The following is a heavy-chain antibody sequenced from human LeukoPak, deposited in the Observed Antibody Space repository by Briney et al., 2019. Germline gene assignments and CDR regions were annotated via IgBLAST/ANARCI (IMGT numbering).Heavy chain of an antibody. J-gene: IGHJ4*02. CDR2: IYYSGST. Sequence: SETLSLTCTVSGGSISSYYWSWIRQPPGKGLEWIGYIYYSGSTNYNPSLKSRVTISVDTSKNQFSLKLSSVTAADTAVYYCARGPYSSGWYVDYWGQGTLVTVSS. CDR3: ARGPYSSGWYVDY. V-gene: IGHV4-59*12. D-gene: IGHD6-19*01. CDR1: GGSISSYY.